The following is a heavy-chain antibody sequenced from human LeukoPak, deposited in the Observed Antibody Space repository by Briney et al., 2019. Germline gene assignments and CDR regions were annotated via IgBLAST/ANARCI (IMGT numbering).Heavy chain of an antibody. CDR2: ISSSSSYI. V-gene: IGHV3-21*01. D-gene: IGHD2-21*02. J-gene: IGHJ4*02. CDR1: GFTFSSYS. CDR3: ARGDCGGDCYEVLLDY. Sequence: GGSLRLSCAASGFTFSSYSMNWVRQAPGKGLEWVSSISSSSSYIYYADSVKGRFTISRDNAKNSLYLQMNSLRAEDTAVYYCARGDCGGDCYEVLLDYWGQGTLVTVSS.